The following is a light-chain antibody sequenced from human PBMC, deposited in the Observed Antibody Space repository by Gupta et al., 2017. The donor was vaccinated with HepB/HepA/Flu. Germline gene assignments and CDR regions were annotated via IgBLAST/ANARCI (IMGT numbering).Light chain of an antibody. CDR2: SNH. Sequence: QSVVTQPPTPSGTPGQRVTISCSGSNTNIGSNTVNWYQQLPGTAPKLLIYSNHLRPSGFPDRFTGSKSGTSASLAISGLQSEDEAHYFCATWDDSLNGLVFGGGTTVTVL. V-gene: IGLV1-44*01. CDR3: ATWDDSLNGLV. J-gene: IGLJ2*01. CDR1: NTNIGSNT.